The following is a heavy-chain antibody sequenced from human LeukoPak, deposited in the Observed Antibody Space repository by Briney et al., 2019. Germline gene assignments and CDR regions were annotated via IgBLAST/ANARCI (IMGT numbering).Heavy chain of an antibody. J-gene: IGHJ4*02. D-gene: IGHD2-15*01. CDR1: GFTFSSYA. CDR2: ISYDGSNK. CDR3: ARDHGRYCSGGSCYFGGFFEY. Sequence: PGGSLRLSCAASGFTFSSYAMHWVRQAPGKGLEWVAVISYDGSNKYYADSVKGRFTISRDNSKNTLYLQMNGLRAEDTAVYYCARDHGRYCSGGSCYFGGFFEYWGQGTLGTVSS. V-gene: IGHV3-30-3*01.